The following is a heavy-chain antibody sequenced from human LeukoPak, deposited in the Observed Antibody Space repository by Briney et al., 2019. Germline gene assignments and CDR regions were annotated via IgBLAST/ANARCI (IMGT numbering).Heavy chain of an antibody. CDR2: IYYSGST. Sequence: PSETLSLTCTVSGGSISSYYWSWIRQPPGKGLEWIGYIYYSGSTNYNPSLKSRVTISVDKPKNHFSLKLSSVTAADTAVYYCAREDPDRKIDYWGQGTLVTVSS. CDR3: AREDPDRKIDY. CDR1: GGSISSYY. D-gene: IGHD1-14*01. V-gene: IGHV4-59*12. J-gene: IGHJ4*02.